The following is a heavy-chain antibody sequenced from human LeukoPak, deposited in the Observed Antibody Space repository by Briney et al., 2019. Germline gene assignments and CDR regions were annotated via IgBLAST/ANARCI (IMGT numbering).Heavy chain of an antibody. J-gene: IGHJ4*02. D-gene: IGHD1-26*01. CDR1: GYTFTSYA. Sequence: ASVKVSCKASGYTFTSYAMHWVRQAPGQRLEWMGWINAGNGNTKYSQKFQGRVTITRDTSASTTYMELSSLRSEDTAVYYCARDRWWEPTDFSFDYWGQGTLVTVSS. CDR2: INAGNGNT. V-gene: IGHV1-3*01. CDR3: ARDRWWEPTDFSFDY.